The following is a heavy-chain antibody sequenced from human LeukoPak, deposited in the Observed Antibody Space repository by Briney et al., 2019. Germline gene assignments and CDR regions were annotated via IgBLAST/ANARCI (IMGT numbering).Heavy chain of an antibody. CDR3: ATRGYSYGYYYYYYMDV. CDR2: IRYDGSNK. D-gene: IGHD5-18*01. J-gene: IGHJ6*03. CDR1: GFTFSSYG. Sequence: GGSLRLSCAASGFTFSSYGMHWVRQAPGKGLEWVAFIRYDGSNKYYADSVKGRFTISRDNSKNTLYLQMNSLRAEDTAVYYCATRGYSYGYYYYYYMDVWGKGTTVTISS. V-gene: IGHV3-30*02.